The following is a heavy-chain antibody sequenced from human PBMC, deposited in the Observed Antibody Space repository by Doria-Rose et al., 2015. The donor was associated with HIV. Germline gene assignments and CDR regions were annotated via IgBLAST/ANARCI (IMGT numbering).Heavy chain of an antibody. CDR1: GVSLSSPGMG. CDR2: MFSDDER. V-gene: IGHV2-26*01. CDR3: ARIKSSRWYHKYYFDF. J-gene: IGHJ4*02. Sequence: QITLKESGPVLVKPTETLTLTCTVSGVSLSSPGMGVSWIRQPPGKALEWLANMFSDDERSYNTSRQSRITISRGTSKRQVVLTMTDMDPVDTATYYCARIKSSRWYHKYYFDFWGQGTLVIVSA. D-gene: IGHD6-13*01.